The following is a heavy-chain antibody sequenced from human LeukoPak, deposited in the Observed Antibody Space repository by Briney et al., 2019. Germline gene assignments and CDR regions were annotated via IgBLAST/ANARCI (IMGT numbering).Heavy chain of an antibody. CDR2: INSDGSST. Sequence: GGSLRLSCAASGFTFSSYWMHWVRQAPGKGLVWVSRINSDGSSTSYADSVKGRFTISRDNSKNTLYLQMNSLRAEDTAVYYCAKADRRWATYYYDTSGYYYDYWGQGTLVTVSS. CDR1: GFTFSSYW. J-gene: IGHJ4*02. D-gene: IGHD3-22*01. V-gene: IGHV3-74*01. CDR3: AKADRRWATYYYDTSGYYYDY.